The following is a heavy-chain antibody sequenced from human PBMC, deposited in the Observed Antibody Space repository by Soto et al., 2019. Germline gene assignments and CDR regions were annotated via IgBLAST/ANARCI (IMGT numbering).Heavy chain of an antibody. D-gene: IGHD3-10*01. CDR1: SGSISSTNW. J-gene: IGHJ3*01. Sequence: QVQLQESGPGLVKPSGTLSLTCAVSSGSISSTNWSSWVRQPPEKGLVRIGEIYHSGSTNYNPSLKSRDTISVDKSKNQFSLKLTSVTAADTAVYYCARDQAHYDSEGTAYPAFDLWGQETMVTVSS. V-gene: IGHV4-4*02. CDR3: ARDQAHYDSEGTAYPAFDL. CDR2: IYHSGST.